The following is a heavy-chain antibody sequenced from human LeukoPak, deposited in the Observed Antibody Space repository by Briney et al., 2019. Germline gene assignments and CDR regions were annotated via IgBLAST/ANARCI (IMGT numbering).Heavy chain of an antibody. CDR1: GFTFDDYA. Sequence: AGGSLRLSCAASGFTFDDYAMHWVRQAPGKGLEWVSGISWNSGSIGYADSVKGRFTISRDNAKNTLYLHMNSLRAEDTAVYYCAKDGDDIIVVVAATFDYWGQGTLVTVSS. V-gene: IGHV3-9*01. D-gene: IGHD2-15*01. CDR3: AKDGDDIIVVVAATFDY. J-gene: IGHJ4*02. CDR2: ISWNSGSI.